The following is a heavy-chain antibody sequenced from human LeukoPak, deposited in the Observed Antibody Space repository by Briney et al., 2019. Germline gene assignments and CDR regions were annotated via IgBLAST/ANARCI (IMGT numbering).Heavy chain of an antibody. CDR1: GYTLTSYY. CDR2: INPSGGST. Sequence: VASVKVSCKASGYTLTSYYMHWVRQAPGQGLEWMGIINPSGGSTSYAQKFQGRVTMTRDMSTSTVYMELSSLRSEDTAVYYCARVGEYYYDSSGLMPDYWGQGTLVTVSS. D-gene: IGHD3-22*01. J-gene: IGHJ4*02. CDR3: ARVGEYYYDSSGLMPDY. V-gene: IGHV1-46*01.